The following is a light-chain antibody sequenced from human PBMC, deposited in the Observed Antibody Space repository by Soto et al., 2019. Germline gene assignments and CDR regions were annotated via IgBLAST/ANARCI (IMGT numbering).Light chain of an antibody. CDR2: GAS. Sequence: EIVLTQSPGTLSLSPGERATLSRRASQYISSTYLAWYQQKPGQAPRLLIYGASSRATGIPDRFSGSGSGTDFTLTISRLEPEDFAVYYCQQYAGSPRTFGQGTKVEIK. CDR1: QYISSTY. CDR3: QQYAGSPRT. V-gene: IGKV3-20*01. J-gene: IGKJ1*01.